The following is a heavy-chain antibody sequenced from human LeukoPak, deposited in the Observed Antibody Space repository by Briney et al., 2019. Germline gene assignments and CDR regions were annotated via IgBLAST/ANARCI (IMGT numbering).Heavy chain of an antibody. CDR1: GFTFSSYW. CDR3: ARGRSVNGHYYYYYMDV. J-gene: IGHJ6*03. D-gene: IGHD3-22*01. Sequence: GGSLRLSCAASGFTFSSYWMTWVRQAPGKGLERVANIKEDGSEEYFVDSVKGRFAIYRDNAKNSVFLEMDSLRVEDTAVYYCARGRSVNGHYYYYYMDVWGKGTTVTVSS. V-gene: IGHV3-7*01. CDR2: IKEDGSEE.